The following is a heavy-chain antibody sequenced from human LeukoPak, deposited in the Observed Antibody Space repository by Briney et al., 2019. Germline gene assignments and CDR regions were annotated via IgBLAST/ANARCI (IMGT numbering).Heavy chain of an antibody. Sequence: SETLSLTCTVSGGSISSYYWNWIRQPPGKGLEWIGYIYYSGSTNYNPSLKSRVTISIDTSKNQFSLKLSSVTAADTAVYYCAGSGSYYYFDYWGQGTLVIVSS. D-gene: IGHD1-26*01. CDR2: IYYSGST. CDR1: GGSISSYY. V-gene: IGHV4-59*01. J-gene: IGHJ4*02. CDR3: AGSGSYYYFDY.